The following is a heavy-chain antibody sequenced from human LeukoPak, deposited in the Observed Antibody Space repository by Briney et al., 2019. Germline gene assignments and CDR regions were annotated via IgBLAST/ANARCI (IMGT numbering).Heavy chain of an antibody. D-gene: IGHD3-9*01. J-gene: IGHJ4*02. CDR3: ARSKDILTGYCFDY. V-gene: IGHV1-18*01. CDR2: ISAYNGNT. CDR1: GYTFTSYG. Sequence: ASVKVSCKASGYTFTSYGISWVRQAPGQGLEWMGWISAYNGNTNYAQKLQGRVTMTTDTSTSTAYMELRSLRSDDTAVCYCARSKDILTGYCFDYWGQGTLVTVSS.